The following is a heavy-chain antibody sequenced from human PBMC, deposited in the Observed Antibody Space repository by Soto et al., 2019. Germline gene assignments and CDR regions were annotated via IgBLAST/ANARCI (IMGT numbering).Heavy chain of an antibody. D-gene: IGHD2-15*01. Sequence: QITLKESGPTLVKPTQTLTLTCTFSGFSLSTSGVGVAWIRQPPGEALEWLALIYWDAAKRYRPSLESRLTITKDTSKNQVVLTMTNMDSVDTATYYCAYLPCSGGSCYWFSFSGMDVWGQGTTVTVSS. CDR1: GFSLSTSGVG. J-gene: IGHJ6*02. CDR2: IYWDAAK. CDR3: AYLPCSGGSCYWFSFSGMDV. V-gene: IGHV2-5*02.